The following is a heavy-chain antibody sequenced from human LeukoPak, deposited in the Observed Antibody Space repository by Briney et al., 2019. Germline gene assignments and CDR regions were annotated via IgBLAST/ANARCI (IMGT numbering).Heavy chain of an antibody. J-gene: IGHJ5*02. CDR1: GGSISSSSYY. CDR2: IYCSGST. V-gene: IGHV4-39*01. CDR3: ARHDYGDSDWFDP. Sequence: SETLSLTCTVSGGSISSSSYYWGWIRQPPGKGLEWIGSIYCSGSTYYNPSLKSRVTISVDTSKNQFSLKLSSVTAADTAVYYCARHDYGDSDWFDPWGQGTLVTVSS. D-gene: IGHD4-17*01.